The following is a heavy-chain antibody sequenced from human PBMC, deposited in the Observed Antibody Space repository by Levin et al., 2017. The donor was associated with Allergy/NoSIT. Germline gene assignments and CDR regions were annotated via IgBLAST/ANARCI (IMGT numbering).Heavy chain of an antibody. V-gene: IGHV4-39*01. CDR1: GGSISSSSYY. J-gene: IGHJ4*02. D-gene: IGHD1-26*01. CDR2: IYYSGST. Sequence: GSLRLSCTVSGGSISSSSYYWGWIRQPPGKGLEWIGSIYYSGSTYYNPSLKSRVTISVDTSKNQFSLKLSSVTAADTAVYYCASTPATTLDYWGQGTLVTVSS. CDR3: ASTPATTLDY.